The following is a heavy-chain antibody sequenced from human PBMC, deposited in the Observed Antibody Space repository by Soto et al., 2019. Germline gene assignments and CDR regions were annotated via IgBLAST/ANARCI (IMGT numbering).Heavy chain of an antibody. J-gene: IGHJ6*02. D-gene: IGHD5-12*01. V-gene: IGHV3-7*01. CDR1: GFTFSSYW. CDR2: IKQDGSEK. Sequence: GGSLRLSCAASGFTFSSYWMSWVRQAPGKGLEWVANIKQDGSEKYYVDSVKGRFTISRDNAKNSLYLQMNSLRAEDAAVYYCARERGYYYYYYGMDVWGQGTTVTVSS. CDR3: ARERGYYYYYYGMDV.